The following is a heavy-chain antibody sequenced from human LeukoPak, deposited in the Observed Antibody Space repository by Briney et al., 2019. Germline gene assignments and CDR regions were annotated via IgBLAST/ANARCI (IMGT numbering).Heavy chain of an antibody. CDR1: GGAISSSSYY. CDR2: IYFSGNT. D-gene: IGHD5-18*01. V-gene: IGHV4-39*01. Sequence: SETLSLTCTVSGGAISSSSYYWGWIRQPPGKGPEWIGRIYFSGNTYYEQILRSRVTISVDSSKDQFSLTLSSVTAAETAVYYCARQRSGYSYGYAKFDYWGQGTLVTVSS. J-gene: IGHJ4*02. CDR3: ARQRSGYSYGYAKFDY.